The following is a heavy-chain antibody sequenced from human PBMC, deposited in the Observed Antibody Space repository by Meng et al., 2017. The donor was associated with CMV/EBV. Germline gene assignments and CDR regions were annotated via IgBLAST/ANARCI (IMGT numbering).Heavy chain of an antibody. V-gene: IGHV1-2*02. CDR1: GYTVTDYN. J-gene: IGHJ4*02. CDR2: INPNDDT. Sequence: QVQLVPSGAGVKKPGAYRKVACKASGYTVTDYNIHWVRQAPGQWLEWMGWINPNDDTNYAQNFQGRVTMTRDMSINTVYMELSRLTSDDTAVYYCARSSGWSRFDYWGLGTLVTVSS. CDR3: ARSSGWSRFDY. D-gene: IGHD6-19*01.